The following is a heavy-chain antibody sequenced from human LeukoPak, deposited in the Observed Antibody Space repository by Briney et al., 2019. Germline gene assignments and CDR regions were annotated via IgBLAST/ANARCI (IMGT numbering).Heavy chain of an antibody. CDR3: AKGSSTSLRPPQDWFDP. Sequence: GGSLRLSCAASGFTFSSYAMSWVRQAPGKGLEWVSAISGSGGSTYYVDSVKGRFTISRDNSKNTLYLQMNSLRAEDTAVYYCAKGSSTSLRPPQDWFDPWGQGTLVTVSS. V-gene: IGHV3-23*01. CDR1: GFTFSSYA. CDR2: ISGSGGST. D-gene: IGHD2-2*01. J-gene: IGHJ5*02.